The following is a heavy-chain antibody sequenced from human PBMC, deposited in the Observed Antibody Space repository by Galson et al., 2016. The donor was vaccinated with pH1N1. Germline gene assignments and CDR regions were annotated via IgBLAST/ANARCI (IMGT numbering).Heavy chain of an antibody. J-gene: IGHJ4*02. CDR1: GFSLSTSAVG. CDR3: AHREYGDFVGSFDH. Sequence: PALVKPTQTLRLTCTLSGFSLSTSAVGVGWIRQPPGKALEWLALIFWNDDRYYRPSLKNRPTITKGTSENLVVLTMTNMDPVDTATYYCAHREYGDFVGSFDHWGQGALVTVSS. V-gene: IGHV2-5*01. D-gene: IGHD4-17*01. CDR2: IFWNDDR.